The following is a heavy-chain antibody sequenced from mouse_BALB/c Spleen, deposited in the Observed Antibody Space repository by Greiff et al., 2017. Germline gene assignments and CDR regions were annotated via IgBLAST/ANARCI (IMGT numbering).Heavy chain of an antibody. J-gene: IGHJ1*01. CDR1: GFSLTSYG. D-gene: IGHD2-4*01. Sequence: QVQLKESGPGLVAPSQSLSITCTVSGFSLTSYGVHWVRQPPGKGLEWLGVIWAGGSTNYNSALMSRLSISKDNSKSQVFLKMNSLQTDDTAMYYCARDHTMITTDWYFDVWGAGTTVTVSS. CDR2: IWAGGST. CDR3: ARDHTMITTDWYFDV. V-gene: IGHV2-9*02.